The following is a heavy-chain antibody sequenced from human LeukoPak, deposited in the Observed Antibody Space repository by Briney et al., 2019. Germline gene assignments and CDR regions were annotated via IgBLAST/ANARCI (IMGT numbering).Heavy chain of an antibody. CDR1: GASISGTAYY. CDR2: IYYSGST. J-gene: IGHJ6*03. CDR3: ARVKSQWPGNYYYYYMDV. Sequence: SETRSLTCTVSGASISGTAYYWGWVRQPPRKVLEWIGNIYYSGSTYYNASLQSRVTISIDTSKNQFSLRLSSVTAADTAVYYCARVKSQWPGNYYYYYMDVWGKGTTVTVSS. V-gene: IGHV4-39*07. D-gene: IGHD6-19*01.